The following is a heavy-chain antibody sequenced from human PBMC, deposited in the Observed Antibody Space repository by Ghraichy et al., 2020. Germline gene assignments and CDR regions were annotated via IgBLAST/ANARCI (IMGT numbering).Heavy chain of an antibody. J-gene: IGHJ4*02. D-gene: IGHD5-24*01. CDR2: ISGSGGST. V-gene: IGHV3-23*01. CDR1: GFTFSSYA. Sequence: GGSLRLSCAASGFTFSSYAMSWVRQAPGKGLEWVSAISGSGGSTYYADSVKGRFTISRDNSKNTLYLQMNSLRAEDTAVYYCAKAPRLRWLQFFSLYYFDYWGQGTLVTVSS. CDR3: AKAPRLRWLQFFSLYYFDY.